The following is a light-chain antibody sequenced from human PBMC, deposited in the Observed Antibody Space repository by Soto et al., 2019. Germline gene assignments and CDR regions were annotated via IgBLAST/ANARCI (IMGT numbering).Light chain of an antibody. J-gene: IGLJ1*01. CDR2: DVS. CDR3: CSYAGSYTLYV. V-gene: IGLV2-11*01. CDR1: ISYVGVYNY. Sequence: QSVLTHPRSVSWSRGDSFTISFTGTISYVGVYNYFSWYQQHPGKAPKLMIYDVSKRPPGVPDRLSGSKSGNTDSLTISGLPAEDEADYYCCSYAGSYTLYVFGTVTKV.